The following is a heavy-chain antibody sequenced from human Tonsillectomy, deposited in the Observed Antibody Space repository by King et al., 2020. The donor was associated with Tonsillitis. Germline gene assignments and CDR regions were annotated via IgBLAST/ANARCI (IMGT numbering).Heavy chain of an antibody. V-gene: IGHV4-34*01. J-gene: IGHJ6*03. CDR3: ARVNGRTRTVYYNFMDV. D-gene: IGHD4-17*01. CDR1: GGSFSGYY. Sequence: VQLQQWGAGLLKPSETLSLTCAVYGGSFSGYYWSWIRQPPGKGLEWIGEINHSGSTNYNPSLKSRVTISVGTSKNQFSLKLSSVTAADTAVYYCARVNGRTRTVYYNFMDVWGKGTTVTVSS. CDR2: INHSGST.